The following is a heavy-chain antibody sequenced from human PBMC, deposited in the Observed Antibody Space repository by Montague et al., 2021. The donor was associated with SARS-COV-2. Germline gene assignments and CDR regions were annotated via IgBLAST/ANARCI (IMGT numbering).Heavy chain of an antibody. CDR3: ARGQVTAFAILIVFPAAGALDS. CDR1: SGSIRSSNYY. V-gene: IGHV4-39*01. Sequence: SETLSLTCTVSSGSIRSSNYYWGWIRQPPGKGLEWIGSIYYTGRTFYNPSLRSRPAISIDTSNNQFSLRLSSVTAADTAAYYCARGQVTAFAILIVFPAAGALDSWGRGTTVTVSS. CDR2: IYYTGRT. D-gene: IGHD2-21*01. J-gene: IGHJ3*01.